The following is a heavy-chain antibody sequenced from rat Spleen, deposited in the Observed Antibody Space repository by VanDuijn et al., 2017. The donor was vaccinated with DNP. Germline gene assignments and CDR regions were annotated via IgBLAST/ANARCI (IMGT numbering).Heavy chain of an antibody. Sequence: EVQLVESGGGLVQPGRSLKLSCAASGFTFSNYGMAWVRQAPTKGLEWVASITNSGGSTYYRDSVKGRFTNSRDNAKSTLYLQMDSLRSEDTATYYCTTGREDYFDYWGQGVMVTVSS. CDR2: ITNSGGST. CDR1: GFTFSNYG. V-gene: IGHV5-27*01. J-gene: IGHJ2*01. CDR3: TTGREDYFDY. D-gene: IGHD5-1*01.